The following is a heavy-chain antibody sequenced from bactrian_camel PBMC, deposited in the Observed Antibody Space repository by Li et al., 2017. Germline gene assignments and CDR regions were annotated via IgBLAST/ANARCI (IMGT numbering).Heavy chain of an antibody. J-gene: IGHJ6*01. Sequence: HVQLVESGGGSVQAGGSLTLACKTSARMFTSYCMGWFRQAPGKEREQVASIDSDGPTFYEDSVKGRFTISRDSARCTLYLQMNSLKPEDTAMYYCAASGSRYSHGCTDFVYWGQGTQVTVS. D-gene: IGHD6*01. V-gene: IGHV3S57*01. CDR2: IDSDGPT. CDR1: ARMFTSYC. CDR3: AASGSRYSHGCTDFVY.